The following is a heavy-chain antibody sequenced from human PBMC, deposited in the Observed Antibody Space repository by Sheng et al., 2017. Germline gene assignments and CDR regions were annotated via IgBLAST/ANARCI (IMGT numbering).Heavy chain of an antibody. D-gene: IGHD1-1*01. Sequence: QVQLVESGGGRTPAWEVPRDSPVQPLDSPSVTMPCTGSARLQTRGVEWVAHIAYDGSYKLHTDSANGRFTISRDNSRNTLFLQMNSLRAEDTAIYYCAKDHNYLGAGGYMDVWGQGTTVTVSS. CDR3: AKDHNYLGAGGYMDV. J-gene: IGHJ6*03. CDR2: IAYDGSYK. CDR1: DSPSVTMP. V-gene: IGHV3-30*18.